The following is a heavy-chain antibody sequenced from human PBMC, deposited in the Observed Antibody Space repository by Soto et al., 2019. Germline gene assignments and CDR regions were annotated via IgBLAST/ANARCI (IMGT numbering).Heavy chain of an antibody. V-gene: IGHV3-30*18. J-gene: IGHJ4*02. CDR1: DFTFSIYV. CDR3: AKVRSIEARPSFDY. CDR2: ISYDGSNK. D-gene: IGHD6-6*01. Sequence: PWGALGVYCASSDFTFSIYVMPRVRQAPGKGLEWVVVISYDGSNKYYADSVKGRFTISRDNAKNTLYLQMNSLRAEDTAVYYCAKVRSIEARPSFDYWGQGTMVTVSS.